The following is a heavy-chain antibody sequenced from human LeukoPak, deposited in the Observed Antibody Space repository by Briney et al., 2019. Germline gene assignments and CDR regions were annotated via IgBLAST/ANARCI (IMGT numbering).Heavy chain of an antibody. CDR3: ARDSYYGSGSYYN. CDR1: GFTFSSYW. V-gene: IGHV3-74*01. Sequence: GGSLRLCCAASGFTFSSYWMHWVRQAAGKGLVWVSRINSDGSSTSYADSVKGRFTISRDNAKNTLYLQMNRQRADATAEYYCARDSYYGSGSYYNWGQGTLVTVSS. D-gene: IGHD3-10*01. CDR2: INSDGSST. J-gene: IGHJ4*02.